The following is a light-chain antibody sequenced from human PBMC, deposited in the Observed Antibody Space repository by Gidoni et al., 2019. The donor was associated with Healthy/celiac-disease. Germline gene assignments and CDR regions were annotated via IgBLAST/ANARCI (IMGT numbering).Light chain of an antibody. Sequence: IQLPPSPSSLSASVGASVTIPCRASQGISSALAWYQQKPGKAPKLLIYDASSLESGVPERFSGSGSGTDFTLTSSRLQPEDFATYYCQQVNNYLITFXQXTRLEIK. V-gene: IGKV1D-13*01. CDR2: DAS. CDR1: QGISSA. J-gene: IGKJ5*01. CDR3: QQVNNYLIT.